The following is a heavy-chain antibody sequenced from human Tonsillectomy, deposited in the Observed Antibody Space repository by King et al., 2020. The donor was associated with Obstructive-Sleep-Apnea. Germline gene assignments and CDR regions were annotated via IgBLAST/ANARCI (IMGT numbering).Heavy chain of an antibody. CDR2: ISGSGGST. Sequence: VQLVESGGGLVQPGGSLRLSCAASRFIFNNYAMSWVRQAPGKGLEWVSTISGSGGSTYYADSVTGRFTISRDNSTNTLYLQMNSLRAEDTAVCFCAKLRDPPGGYCSGGSCYSFDYWGQGTLVTVSS. D-gene: IGHD2-15*01. J-gene: IGHJ4*02. V-gene: IGHV3-23*04. CDR3: AKLRDPPGGYCSGGSCYSFDY. CDR1: RFIFNNYA.